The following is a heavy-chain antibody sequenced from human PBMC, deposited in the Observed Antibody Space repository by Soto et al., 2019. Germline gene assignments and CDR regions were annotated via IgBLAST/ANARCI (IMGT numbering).Heavy chain of an antibody. V-gene: IGHV3-23*01. Sequence: EVQLLESGGGLVQPGGSLRLSCTASGFTFNNYAMSWVRQAPGRGLEWVSIISGSGGSTYYADSVKGRFTISRDNSTNTLYLQMNSLRAEDTAIYYCAKATGGAKVAIAFDYWGQGTLVTVSS. J-gene: IGHJ4*02. CDR3: AKATGGAKVAIAFDY. D-gene: IGHD2-15*01. CDR1: GFTFNNYA. CDR2: ISGSGGST.